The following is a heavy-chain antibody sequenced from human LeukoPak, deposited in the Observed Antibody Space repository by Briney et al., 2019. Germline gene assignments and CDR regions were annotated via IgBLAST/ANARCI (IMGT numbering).Heavy chain of an antibody. CDR2: INPSGGST. J-gene: IGHJ4*02. CDR3: ARDRFESCSSTSCPWYFDY. D-gene: IGHD2-2*01. V-gene: IGHV1-46*01. CDR1: GGTFSSYA. Sequence: GASVKVSCKASGGTFSSYAISWVRQAPGQGLEWMGIINPSGGSTSYAQKFQGRVTMTTDTSTSTAYMELRSLRSDDTAVYYCARDRFESCSSTSCPWYFDYWGQGTLVTVSS.